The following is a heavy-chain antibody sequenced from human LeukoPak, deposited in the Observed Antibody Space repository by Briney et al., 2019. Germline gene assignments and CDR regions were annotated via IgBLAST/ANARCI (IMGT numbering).Heavy chain of an antibody. CDR2: IYHSGST. Sequence: PSETLSLTCAVSGGSISSSNWWTWVRQPPGKGLEWIGEIYHSGSTNYNPSLTSRVTISMDKSKNQFSLKLSSVTAADTAVYYCARDSIVVVPAAVFSTRLYYYYGMDVWGQGTTVTVSS. CDR3: ARDSIVVVPAAVFSTRLYYYYGMDV. V-gene: IGHV4-4*02. D-gene: IGHD2-2*01. CDR1: GGSISSSNW. J-gene: IGHJ6*02.